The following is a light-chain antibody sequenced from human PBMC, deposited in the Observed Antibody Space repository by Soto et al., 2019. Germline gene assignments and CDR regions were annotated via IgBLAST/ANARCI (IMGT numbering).Light chain of an antibody. CDR2: GVT. V-gene: IGLV2-14*01. CDR1: SSDVGGYNY. Sequence: QSALTQPASVSGSPGQSITISCTGTSSDVGGYNYVSWYQQHPGKAPKLMIYGVTNRPSGVSNRFSGSKSGNTASLTISGLHAEDEADYSCSSYTSSSTLTVVFGGGTKLTVL. J-gene: IGLJ2*01. CDR3: SSYTSSSTLTVV.